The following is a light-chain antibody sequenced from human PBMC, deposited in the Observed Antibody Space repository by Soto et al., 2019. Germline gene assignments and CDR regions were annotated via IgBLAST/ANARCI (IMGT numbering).Light chain of an antibody. J-gene: IGLJ1*01. Sequence: QSVLTQPPSASGSPGQSVTISCTGTSSDVGAYNYVSWYQQHPGKAPKLMISEVNKRPSGVPDRFSGSKSGNTASLTVSGLQPEDEADYYCSSYGGPNNSNYVFGTGTKVTVL. CDR2: EVN. CDR3: SSYGGPNNSNYV. CDR1: SSDVGAYNY. V-gene: IGLV2-8*01.